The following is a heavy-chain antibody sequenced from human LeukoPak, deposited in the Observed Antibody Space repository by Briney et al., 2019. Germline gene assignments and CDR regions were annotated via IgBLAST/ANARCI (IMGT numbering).Heavy chain of an antibody. J-gene: IGHJ5*02. CDR3: ARSPYYDSTGYYGS. V-gene: IGHV3-7*01. D-gene: IGHD3-22*01. Sequence: PGGSLRLSCAASGFAFRSYWMSLVRQAPGKGLEWVANIKQDGSAKYYVDSVKGRFTISRDNAKNSLYLQMNSLRAEDTAVYYCARSPYYDSTGYYGSWGQGPLVTVSS. CDR1: GFAFRSYW. CDR2: IKQDGSAK.